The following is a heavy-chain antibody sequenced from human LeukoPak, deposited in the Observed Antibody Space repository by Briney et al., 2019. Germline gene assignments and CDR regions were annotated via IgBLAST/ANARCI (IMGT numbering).Heavy chain of an antibody. CDR3: TTDYLAVEEFFDY. V-gene: IGHV3-15*01. Sequence: GGSLRLSCAASGFTFSNAWMSWVRQTPGKGLEWVGRIKSKTDGGTTDYAAPVKGRFTISRDDSKNTLYLQMNSLKTEDTAVYYCTTDYLAVEEFFDYWGQGTLVTVSS. J-gene: IGHJ4*02. D-gene: IGHD6-19*01. CDR2: IKSKTDGGTT. CDR1: GFTFSNAW.